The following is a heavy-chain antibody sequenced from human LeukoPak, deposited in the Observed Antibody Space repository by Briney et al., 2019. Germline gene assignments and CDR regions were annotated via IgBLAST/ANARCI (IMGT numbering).Heavy chain of an antibody. CDR1: GGSISSYY. J-gene: IGHJ3*02. D-gene: IGHD5-12*01. Sequence: PSETLSLTCTVSGGSISSYYWSRIRQPPGKGLEWIGYIYYSGSTNYNSSLKSRVTISVDTSKNQFSLKLSSVTAADTAVYYCARHRGYSGYEDAFDIWGQGTMVTVSS. CDR2: IYYSGST. CDR3: ARHRGYSGYEDAFDI. V-gene: IGHV4-59*08.